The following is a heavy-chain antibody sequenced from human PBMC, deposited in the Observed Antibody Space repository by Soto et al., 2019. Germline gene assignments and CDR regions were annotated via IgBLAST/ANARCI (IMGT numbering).Heavy chain of an antibody. J-gene: IGHJ3*02. CDR1: GGSISSYY. CDR3: ARDIHDYGDYIDAFDI. V-gene: IGHV4-59*01. D-gene: IGHD4-17*01. Sequence: QVQLQESGPGLVKPSETLSLTCTVSGGSISSYYWSWIRQPPGKGLEWIGYIYYSGSTNYNPSLKSRVPISVDTSKNQFSLKLSSVTAADTAVYYCARDIHDYGDYIDAFDIWGQGTMVTVSS. CDR2: IYYSGST.